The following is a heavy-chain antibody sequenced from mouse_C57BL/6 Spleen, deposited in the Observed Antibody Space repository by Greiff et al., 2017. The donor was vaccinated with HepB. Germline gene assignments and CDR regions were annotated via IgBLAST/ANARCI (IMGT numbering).Heavy chain of an antibody. J-gene: IGHJ2*01. Sequence: QVQLQQPGAELVKPGASVKMYCKASGYTFTSYWITWVKQRPGQGLEWIGDIYPGSGSTNYNEKFKSKATLTVDTSSSTAYMQLSSLTSEDSAVYYCARDYGSSSGYYFDYWGQGTTLTVSS. CDR2: IYPGSGST. CDR1: GYTFTSYW. CDR3: ARDYGSSSGYYFDY. D-gene: IGHD1-1*01. V-gene: IGHV1-55*01.